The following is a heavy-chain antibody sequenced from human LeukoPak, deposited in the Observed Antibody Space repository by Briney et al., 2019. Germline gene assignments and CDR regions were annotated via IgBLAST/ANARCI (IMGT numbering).Heavy chain of an antibody. CDR3: AKKDYGGYDAFDI. J-gene: IGHJ3*02. CDR2: IYYSGST. CDR1: GGSISSSSYY. Sequence: SETLSLTCTVSGGSISSSSYYWGWIRQPPGKGLEWIGSIYYSGSTYYNPSLKSRVTISVDTSKNQFSLKLSSVTAADTAVYYCAKKDYGGYDAFDIWGQGTMVTVSS. V-gene: IGHV4-39*01. D-gene: IGHD4-17*01.